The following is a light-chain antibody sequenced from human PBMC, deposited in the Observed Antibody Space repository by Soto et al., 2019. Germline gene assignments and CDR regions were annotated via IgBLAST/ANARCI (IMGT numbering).Light chain of an antibody. Sequence: QSVLTQPPSASGTPGQRVAISCSGSSSNIGSYSVNWYQRLPGAAPKLLIYSNNQRPSGVPDRISGSKSGTSASLAISGLQSEDEADYSCAAWDDSLNDPVFGGGTKVTVL. J-gene: IGLJ2*01. V-gene: IGLV1-44*01. CDR3: AAWDDSLNDPV. CDR2: SNN. CDR1: SSNIGSYS.